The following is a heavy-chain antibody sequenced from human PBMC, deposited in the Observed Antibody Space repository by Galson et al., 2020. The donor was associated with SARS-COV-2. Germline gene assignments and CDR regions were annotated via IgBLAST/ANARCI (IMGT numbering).Heavy chain of an antibody. CDR1: GGTLSNYA. Sequence: SEKVSCKASGGTLSNYAISWVRQAPGQGLEWMGGIIPIFGTPNHAQKFQGRVTITADESTVYMELSTLTSEDAAVYYCARSTFISINYYGMDVWGQGTTVTVSS. V-gene: IGHV1-69*13. J-gene: IGHJ6*02. D-gene: IGHD5-12*01. CDR3: ARSTFISINYYGMDV. CDR2: IIPIFGTP.